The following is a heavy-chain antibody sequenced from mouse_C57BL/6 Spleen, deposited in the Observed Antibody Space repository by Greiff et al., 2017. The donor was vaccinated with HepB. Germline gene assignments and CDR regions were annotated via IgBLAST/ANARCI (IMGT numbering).Heavy chain of an antibody. J-gene: IGHJ4*01. D-gene: IGHD3-2*02. CDR3: ARRGSGQGRDYAMDY. Sequence: QVQLQQPGAELVKPGASVKLSCKASGYTFTSYWMQWVKQRPGQGLEWIGEIDPSDSYTNYNQKFKGKATLTVDTSSSTAYMQRSSLTSEDSAVYDCARRGSGQGRDYAMDYWGQGTSVTVAS. CDR2: IDPSDSYT. V-gene: IGHV1-50*01. CDR1: GYTFTSYW.